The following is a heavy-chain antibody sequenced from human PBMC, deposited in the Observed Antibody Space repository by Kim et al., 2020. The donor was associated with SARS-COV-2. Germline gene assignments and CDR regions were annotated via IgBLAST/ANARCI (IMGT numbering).Heavy chain of an antibody. CDR1: GGSISSGGYY. J-gene: IGHJ4*02. CDR3: ARVVAVAGYFDY. CDR2: IYYSGST. Sequence: SETLSLTCTVSGGSISSGGYYWSWIRQHPGKGLEWIGYIYYSGSTYYNPSLKSRVTISVDTSKNQFSLKLSSVTAADTAVYYCARVVAVAGYFDYWGQGTLVTVSS. D-gene: IGHD6-19*01. V-gene: IGHV4-31*03.